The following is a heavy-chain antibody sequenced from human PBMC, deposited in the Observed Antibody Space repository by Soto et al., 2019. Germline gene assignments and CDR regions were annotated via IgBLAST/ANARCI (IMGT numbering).Heavy chain of an antibody. CDR2: ISSSSSTI. CDR3: ARDEVELRYNWNSKFDY. CDR1: VFTFSSYS. V-gene: IGHV3-48*02. Sequence: PVVSLRPSFGASVFTFSSYSMNWVRQAPGKGLEWVSYISSSSSTIYYADSVKGRFTISRDNAKNSLYLQMNSLRDEDTAVYYCARDEVELRYNWNSKFDYWGQGTLVTVSS. D-gene: IGHD1-7*01. J-gene: IGHJ4*02.